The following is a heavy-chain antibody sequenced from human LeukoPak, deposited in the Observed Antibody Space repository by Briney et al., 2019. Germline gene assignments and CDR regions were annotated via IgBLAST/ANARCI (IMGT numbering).Heavy chain of an antibody. CDR3: ARYYYGSGSSPTYYYYYMDV. J-gene: IGHJ6*03. V-gene: IGHV3-21*01. D-gene: IGHD3-10*01. Sequence: GGSLRLSCAAPGFTFSSYSMNWVRQAPGKGLEWVSSISSSSSYIYYADSVKGRFTISRDNAKNSLYLQMNSLRAEDTAVYYCARYYYGSGSSPTYYYYYMDVWGKGTTVTVSS. CDR2: ISSSSSYI. CDR1: GFTFSSYS.